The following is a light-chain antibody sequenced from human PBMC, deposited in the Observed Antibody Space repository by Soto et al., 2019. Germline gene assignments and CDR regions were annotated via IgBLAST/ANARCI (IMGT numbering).Light chain of an antibody. V-gene: IGKV3-20*01. CDR1: QSFTTSQ. Sequence: EIVLTHSPGTLSLSPGERATLFCRASQSFTTSQLAWYQQRPGQAPRVLIFGASRRATGIPDRFSGSGSGTDFTLTISRLEPEDSAVYYCQQYASSPRTFGQGTTVEIK. CDR3: QQYASSPRT. CDR2: GAS. J-gene: IGKJ1*01.